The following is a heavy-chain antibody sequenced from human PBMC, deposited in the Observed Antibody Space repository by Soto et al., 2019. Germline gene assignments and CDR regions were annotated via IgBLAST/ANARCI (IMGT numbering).Heavy chain of an antibody. D-gene: IGHD2-15*01. J-gene: IGHJ5*02. CDR3: AIDLGYCRSGICYREWFDP. V-gene: IGHV1-18*01. Sequence: QVQLVQSGAEVKKPGASVKVSCKASGYTFTTHGISWVRQAPGQGLEWMGWVSGDNGHTNYAQSLQGRVTMTTDTSPNTDYMELRSLRSDDTAVYYCAIDLGYCRSGICYREWFDPWGQRPLVPVSS. CDR1: GYTFTTHG. CDR2: VSGDNGHT.